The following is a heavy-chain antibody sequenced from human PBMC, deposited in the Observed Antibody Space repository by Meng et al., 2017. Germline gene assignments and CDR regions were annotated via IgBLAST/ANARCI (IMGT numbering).Heavy chain of an antibody. Sequence: QVQLLQFGPGVKKPGPSVKLSCKPSGYTFAAYWIHWLRQAPGQGLEWMGRIDPNNDHTQYAQNFQGRVTMTSDTSISTVYMELNGLRSDDTAVYYCARDEDISAAGKLFGDYWGQGTLVTVSS. CDR2: IDPNNDHT. D-gene: IGHD6-13*01. J-gene: IGHJ4*02. CDR1: GYTFAAYW. CDR3: ARDEDISAAGKLFGDY. V-gene: IGHV1-2*06.